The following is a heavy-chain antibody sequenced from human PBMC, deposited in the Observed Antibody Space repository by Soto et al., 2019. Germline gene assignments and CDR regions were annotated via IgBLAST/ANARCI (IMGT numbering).Heavy chain of an antibody. CDR2: IKSKTDGGTT. J-gene: IGHJ4*02. CDR1: GFTFSNAW. V-gene: IGHV3-15*07. CDR3: TTDPYCSGGSCYPGGFDY. D-gene: IGHD2-15*01. Sequence: PGGSLRLSCAASGFTFSNAWMNWVRQAPGKGLEWVGRIKSKTDGGTTDYAAPVKGRFTISRDDSKNTLYLQMNSLKTEDTAVYYCTTDPYCSGGSCYPGGFDYWGQGTLVTVSS.